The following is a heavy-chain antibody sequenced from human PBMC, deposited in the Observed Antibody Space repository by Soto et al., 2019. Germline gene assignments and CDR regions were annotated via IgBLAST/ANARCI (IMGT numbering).Heavy chain of an antibody. V-gene: IGHV4-4*02. CDR3: ARIAVAGTYLDY. Sequence: SETLNLTCAISGISILSSNWWSWFRQPPGKGLEWIGEIYHSGSTNYNPSLKSRVTISVDKSKNQFSLKLSSVTAADTSLYYFARIAVAGTYLDYWGQGTLVTVS. J-gene: IGHJ4*02. D-gene: IGHD6-19*01. CDR1: GISILSSNW. CDR2: IYHSGST.